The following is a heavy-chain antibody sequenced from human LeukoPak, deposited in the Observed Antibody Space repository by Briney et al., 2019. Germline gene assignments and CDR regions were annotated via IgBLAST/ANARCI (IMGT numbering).Heavy chain of an antibody. CDR3: ARHVDTASEYYFDY. CDR1: GGSISSGSYY. V-gene: IGHV4-61*02. Sequence: SETLSLTCTVSGGSISSGSYYWSWIRQPAGKGLEWIGRIYTSGSTNYNPSLKSRVTISVDTSKNQFSLKLSSVTAADTAVYYCARHVDTASEYYFDYWGQGTLVTVSS. CDR2: IYTSGST. D-gene: IGHD5-18*01. J-gene: IGHJ4*02.